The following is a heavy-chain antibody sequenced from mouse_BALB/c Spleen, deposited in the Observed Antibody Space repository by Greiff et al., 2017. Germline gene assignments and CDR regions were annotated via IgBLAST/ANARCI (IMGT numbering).Heavy chain of an antibody. D-gene: IGHD1-1*01. Sequence: QVQLQQSGPELVKPGASVKISCKASGYAFSSSWMNWVKQRPGQGLEWIGRIYPGDGDTNYNGKFKGKATLTADKSSSTAYMQLSSLTSVDSAVYFCARTLRDYFDYWGQGTTLTVSS. CDR1: GYAFSSSW. J-gene: IGHJ2*01. CDR2: IYPGDGDT. V-gene: IGHV1-82*01. CDR3: ARTLRDYFDY.